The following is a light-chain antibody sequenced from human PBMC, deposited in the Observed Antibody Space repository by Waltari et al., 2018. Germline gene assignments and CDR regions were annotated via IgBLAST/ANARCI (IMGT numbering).Light chain of an antibody. CDR3: LSPDSGGTYWV. CDR1: ALSTKY. J-gene: IGLJ3*02. V-gene: IGLV3-16*01. Sequence: SHELTQPPSVSVSLGQMARISCSGEALSTKYVYWYQQKPGQSPVLIIYKDTERPPGTPERFSGSSSGTLVTLTISGVQAEDEADYYCLSPDSGGTYWVFGGGTKLTVL. CDR2: KDT.